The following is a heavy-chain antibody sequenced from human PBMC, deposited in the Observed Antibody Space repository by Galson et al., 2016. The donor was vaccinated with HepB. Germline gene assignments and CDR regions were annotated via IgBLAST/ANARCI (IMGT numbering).Heavy chain of an antibody. D-gene: IGHD4-23*01. CDR3: VADHGGFDAPDF. CDR1: GFTFVDYA. V-gene: IGHV3-49*03. CDR2: IGGKTYGVTI. J-gene: IGHJ4*02. Sequence: SLRLSCAASGFTFVDYAMGWCRQAPGKGLEWIGYIGGKTYGVTIRYAASVKGRFTISRDDSKNIAYLQMDSLNAEDTAIYYCVADHGGFDAPDFWGQGTLVTVSS.